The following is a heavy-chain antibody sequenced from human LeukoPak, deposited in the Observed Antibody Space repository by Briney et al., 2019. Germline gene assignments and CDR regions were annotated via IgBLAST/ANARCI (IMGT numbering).Heavy chain of an antibody. D-gene: IGHD3-3*01. Sequence: GGSLRLSCAASGFTFSSYVMSWVRQAPGKGLEWVSSISNSGGSTYYADSVKGRFTISRDNSKNTLYLQMNSLRDEDTAVYYCARETQYYDFWSGYYTHYFDYWGQGTLVTVSS. J-gene: IGHJ4*02. V-gene: IGHV3-23*01. CDR1: GFTFSSYV. CDR3: ARETQYYDFWSGYYTHYFDY. CDR2: ISNSGGST.